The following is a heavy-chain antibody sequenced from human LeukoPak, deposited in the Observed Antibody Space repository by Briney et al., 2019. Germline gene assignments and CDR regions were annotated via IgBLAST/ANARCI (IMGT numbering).Heavy chain of an antibody. J-gene: IGHJ4*02. CDR1: GFTFSNYA. CDR3: AKARWSYSFDY. Sequence: GGSLRLSCAASGFTFSNYAMHWVRQAPGKGLEWVSVITGSGSSTSYADSVKGRFTMSRDNSKNTLYLQMNSLRGDDTAVYYCAKARWSYSFDYRGQGTLVTVSS. D-gene: IGHD1-26*01. V-gene: IGHV3-23*01. CDR2: ITGSGSST.